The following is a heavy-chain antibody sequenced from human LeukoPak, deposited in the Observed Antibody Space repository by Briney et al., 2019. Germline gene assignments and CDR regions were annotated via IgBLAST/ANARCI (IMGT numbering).Heavy chain of an antibody. CDR3: ARDSRRGSGYYYWFDP. D-gene: IGHD3-22*01. Sequence: ASVKVSCKASGYTFTGYYMHWVRQAPGQGLEWMGWINPNSGGTNYAQKFQGRVTMTRDTSISTVYMELSRLRSDDTAVYYCARDSRRGSGYYYWFDPWGQGTLVTVSS. CDR1: GYTFTGYY. V-gene: IGHV1-2*02. J-gene: IGHJ5*02. CDR2: INPNSGGT.